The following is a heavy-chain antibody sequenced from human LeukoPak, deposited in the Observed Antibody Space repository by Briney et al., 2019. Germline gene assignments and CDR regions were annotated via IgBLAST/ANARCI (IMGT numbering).Heavy chain of an antibody. CDR2: IHYTGST. Sequence: SETLSLTCTVSGGSISSYYWSWIRQSPGKGLECLGYIHYTGSTNYNPSLKSRVTISVETSKNQFPLKLKSVTAADTAVYYCARDANYYGSVFDYWGQGTLVTASS. CDR1: GGSISSYY. D-gene: IGHD3-10*01. CDR3: ARDANYYGSVFDY. V-gene: IGHV4-59*01. J-gene: IGHJ4*02.